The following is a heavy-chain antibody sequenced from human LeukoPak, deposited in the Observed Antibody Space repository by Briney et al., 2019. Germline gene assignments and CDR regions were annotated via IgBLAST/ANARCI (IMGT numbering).Heavy chain of an antibody. CDR3: TRLLQTGVTGYYSDL. CDR1: GGSINSNY. V-gene: IGHV4-59*08. D-gene: IGHD3-9*01. CDR2: MHYTGST. Sequence: SETLSLTCTVSGGSINSNYWSWIRQPPGKGLESIGYMHYTGSTYYNPSLKSRVTISVDTSKNQFSLKLNSVTAADTAVYYCTRLLQTGVTGYYSDLWGHGTLVTVSS. J-gene: IGHJ2*01.